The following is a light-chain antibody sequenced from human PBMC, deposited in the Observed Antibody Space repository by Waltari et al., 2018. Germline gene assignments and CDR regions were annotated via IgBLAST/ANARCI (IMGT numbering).Light chain of an antibody. CDR1: SRAVGAYNF. CDR2: GVS. J-gene: IGLJ1*01. V-gene: IGLV2-14*03. CDR3: KSYTNSNTYV. Sequence: QSALTQPASVSGSPGQSITISCAGTSRAVGAYNFFSWYQQHAGKAPKVMIYGVSNRPSGVSNRFSGSKSGNTASLTISGLQAEDEADYYCKSYTNSNTYVFGTGTKVTVL.